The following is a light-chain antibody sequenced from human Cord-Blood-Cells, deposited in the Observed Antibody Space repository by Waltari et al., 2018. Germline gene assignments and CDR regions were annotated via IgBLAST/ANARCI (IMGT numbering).Light chain of an antibody. J-gene: IGKJ5*01. V-gene: IGKV3D-15*02. CDR1: ESVSFLGINL. Sequence: IVIMHSPPTLAVSPGQRVTITSRASESVSFLGINLIHWYQQKPGQPPKLLMYQASNEDTGVPARFSGSGSGTDFTLTINPVEANDTANYYCLQSKNLITFGQGTRLEIK. CDR3: LQSKNLIT. CDR2: QAS.